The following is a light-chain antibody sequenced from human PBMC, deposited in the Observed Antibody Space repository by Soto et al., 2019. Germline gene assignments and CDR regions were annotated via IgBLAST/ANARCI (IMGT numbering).Light chain of an antibody. CDR1: QSISDT. J-gene: IGKJ1*01. V-gene: IGKV3-15*01. CDR3: QQYDNWPWT. Sequence: EIVMPQSPATLSVSPGARSPLSCRASQSISDTLAWYPQKPGQAPRLLIYGASRRATGFPARFSGSGSGTDFTLTISSLQSEDFAVYYCQQYDNWPWTVGQGSKVDI. CDR2: GAS.